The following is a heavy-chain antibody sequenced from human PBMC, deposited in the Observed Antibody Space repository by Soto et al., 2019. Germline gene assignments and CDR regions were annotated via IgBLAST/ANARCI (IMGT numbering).Heavy chain of an antibody. CDR3: AKDYDGVEYSSSAGAFFDY. V-gene: IGHV3-30*18. CDR2: ISYDGSNK. Sequence: GGSLRLSCAASGFTFSSYGMHWVRQAPGKGLEWVAVISYDGSNKYYADSVKGRFTISRDNSKNTLYLQMNSLRAEDTAVYYCAKDYDGVEYSSSAGAFFDYWGQGTLVTVSS. J-gene: IGHJ4*02. D-gene: IGHD6-6*01. CDR1: GFTFSSYG.